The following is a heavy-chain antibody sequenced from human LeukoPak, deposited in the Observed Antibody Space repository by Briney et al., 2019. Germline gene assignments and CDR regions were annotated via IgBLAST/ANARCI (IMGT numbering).Heavy chain of an antibody. D-gene: IGHD1-1*01. CDR3: AGETVDGAAHY. V-gene: IGHV1-69*01. J-gene: IGHJ4*02. CDR2: IIPIFGTA. Sequence: RASVKVSCKASGGTFSSYAISWVRQAPGQGLEWMGGIIPIFGTANYAQKFQGRVTITADESTSTAYMELSSLRSEDTAVYYCAGETVDGAAHYWGQGTLVTVSS. CDR1: GGTFSSYA.